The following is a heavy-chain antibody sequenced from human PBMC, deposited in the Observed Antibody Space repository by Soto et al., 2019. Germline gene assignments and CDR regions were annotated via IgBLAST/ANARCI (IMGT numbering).Heavy chain of an antibody. D-gene: IGHD4-17*01. CDR3: ASGLFYSDSSCDH. CDR1: EFTFSNYA. V-gene: IGHV3-30*03. Sequence: GGSLRLSCAASEFTFSNYAIHWVRQAPGKGLQWLAVISYDGNNKYYADSVEGRFTISRDNSKNTVYLQMNSLRLEDTAVYYCASGLFYSDSSCDHWGQGTLVTVSS. J-gene: IGHJ4*02. CDR2: ISYDGNNK.